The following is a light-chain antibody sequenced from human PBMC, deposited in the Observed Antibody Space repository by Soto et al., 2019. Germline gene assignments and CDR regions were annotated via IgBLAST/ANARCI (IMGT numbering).Light chain of an antibody. V-gene: IGKV3D-20*02. CDR1: ESVSSTF. J-gene: IGKJ5*01. CDR2: DAS. CDR3: QQRSNWPIT. Sequence: ELVLTQSPGTLSLSPGARATLSCRASESVSSTFLAWYQQKQGQAPRLLIYDASSRPTDIPARFSGSGSGTDLTITISSLEPEDFELYYCQQRSNWPITFGQGTRLDIK.